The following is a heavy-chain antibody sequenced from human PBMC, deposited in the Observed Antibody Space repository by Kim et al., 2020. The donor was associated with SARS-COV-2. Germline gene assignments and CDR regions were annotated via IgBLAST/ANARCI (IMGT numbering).Heavy chain of an antibody. Sequence: SETLSLTCTVSGGSISSGGYYWSWIRQHPGKGLEWIGYIYYSGSTYYNPSLKSRVTISVDTSKNQFSLKLSSVTAADTAVYYCARVSVGWYVDYWGQGTLVTVSS. D-gene: IGHD6-19*01. CDR2: IYYSGST. J-gene: IGHJ4*02. V-gene: IGHV4-31*03. CDR3: ARVSVGWYVDY. CDR1: GGSISSGGYY.